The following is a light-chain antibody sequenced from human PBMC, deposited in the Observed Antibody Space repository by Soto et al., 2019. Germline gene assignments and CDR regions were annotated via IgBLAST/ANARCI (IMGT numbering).Light chain of an antibody. J-gene: IGKJ2*01. CDR1: QGISSY. CDR2: TAS. Sequence: DIQLTQAPSFLSASVGDIVTITCRASQGISSYLAWYQQKPGKAPQLLIYTASNLQSGVPSRFSGSVSGTEFTLRISSLQSEDFATYYCQQLNSYPSTFGQGTKLEIK. CDR3: QQLNSYPST. V-gene: IGKV1-9*01.